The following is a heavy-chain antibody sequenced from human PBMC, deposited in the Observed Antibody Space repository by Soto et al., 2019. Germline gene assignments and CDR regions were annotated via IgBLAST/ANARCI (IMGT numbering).Heavy chain of an antibody. Sequence: QVQLLESGGGVVQPGRSLRLSCTASGFVFSDYGMHWFRQAPGKGLEWVAVIDNDGSNEYYGDSVKGRFTISRDNSQNTLYLQMNILRAEDTGVYYCARDRWRRLGGDFWGQGTLVTVSS. V-gene: IGHV3-33*01. CDR3: ARDRWRRLGGDF. CDR2: IDNDGSNE. J-gene: IGHJ4*02. CDR1: GFVFSDYG. D-gene: IGHD2-21*02.